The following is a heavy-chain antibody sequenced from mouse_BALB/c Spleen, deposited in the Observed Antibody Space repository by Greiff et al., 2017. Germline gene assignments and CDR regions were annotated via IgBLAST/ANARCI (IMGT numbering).Heavy chain of an antibody. CDR1: GFNINDYY. Sequence: EVQLQQSGAELVRPGALVKLSCKASGFNINDYYMHWVKQRPEQGLEWIGWIDPENGNTISDSKFQGKASITADTSSNTAYLQLSSLASEDTAVYYCARPLIYDGSPFAYWGQGTLVTVSA. J-gene: IGHJ3*01. CDR3: ARPLIYDGSPFAY. V-gene: IGHV14-1*02. D-gene: IGHD2-3*01. CDR2: IDPENGNT.